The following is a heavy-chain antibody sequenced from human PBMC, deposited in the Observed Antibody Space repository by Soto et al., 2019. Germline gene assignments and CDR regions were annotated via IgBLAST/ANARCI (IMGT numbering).Heavy chain of an antibody. D-gene: IGHD2-15*01. CDR1: GGTFSSYT. Sequence: QVQLVQSGAEVKKPGSSVKVSCKASGGTFSSYTISWVRQAPGQGLEWMGRIIPILGIANYAQKFQGRVTITADKSTSTAYMELSSLTSEDTAVYYCAGYCSGGSCYSIDYWGQGTLVTVSS. CDR3: AGYCSGGSCYSIDY. CDR2: IIPILGIA. V-gene: IGHV1-69*02. J-gene: IGHJ4*02.